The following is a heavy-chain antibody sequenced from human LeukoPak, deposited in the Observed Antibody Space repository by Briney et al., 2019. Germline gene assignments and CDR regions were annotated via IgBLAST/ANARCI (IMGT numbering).Heavy chain of an antibody. CDR2: IKTDGSQK. CDR1: GFTFSSYW. V-gene: IGHV3-7*01. J-gene: IGHJ4*02. CDR3: ARGLLEWLRLETYYFDY. D-gene: IGHD3-3*01. Sequence: GGSLRLSCAASGFTFSSYWMTWVRQAPGKGLEWVANIKTDGSQKYYVDSVKGRFNISRDNAKNSLYLQMNSLRVDDTATYYCARGLLEWLRLETYYFDYWGQGSPVTVSS.